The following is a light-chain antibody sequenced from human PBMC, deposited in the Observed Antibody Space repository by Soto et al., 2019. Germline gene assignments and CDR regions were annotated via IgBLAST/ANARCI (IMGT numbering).Light chain of an antibody. J-gene: IGKJ2*01. V-gene: IGKV3-20*01. CDR1: QVIGSRY. CDR2: GAS. Sequence: EIVMTQSPGTLSLSPGERATISCRASQVIGSRYLAWYHQKSGQAPRLLIYGASSSATGITDRFSGSGSGTDFTLTISRLEPEDFGVYYCQQFGSSIPHTFGQGTKLEIK. CDR3: QQFGSSIPHT.